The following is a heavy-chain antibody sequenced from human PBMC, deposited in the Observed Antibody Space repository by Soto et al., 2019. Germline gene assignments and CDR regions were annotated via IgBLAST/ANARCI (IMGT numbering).Heavy chain of an antibody. V-gene: IGHV4-4*02. J-gene: IGHJ6*02. Sequence: SETLSLTCAVSGGSISSSNWWSWARQPPGKGLEWIGEIYHSGSTNYNPSLKSRVTISVDKSKNQFSLKLSSVTAADTAVYYCARVSHSSGWYALGGMDVWGQGTTVTVSS. CDR3: ARVSHSSGWYALGGMDV. CDR1: GGSISSSNW. CDR2: IYHSGST. D-gene: IGHD6-19*01.